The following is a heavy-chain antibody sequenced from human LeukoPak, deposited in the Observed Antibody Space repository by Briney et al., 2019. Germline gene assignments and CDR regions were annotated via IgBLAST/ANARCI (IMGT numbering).Heavy chain of an antibody. V-gene: IGHV1-24*01. J-gene: IGHJ4*02. D-gene: IGHD5-12*01. Sequence: ASVKVSCKASGYTFTGYYMHWVRQAPGQGLEWMGGFDPEDGETIYAQKFQGRVTMTEDTSTDTAYMELSSLRSEDTAVYYCATDSGYDFFDYWGQGTLVTVSS. CDR1: GYTFTGYY. CDR2: FDPEDGET. CDR3: ATDSGYDFFDY.